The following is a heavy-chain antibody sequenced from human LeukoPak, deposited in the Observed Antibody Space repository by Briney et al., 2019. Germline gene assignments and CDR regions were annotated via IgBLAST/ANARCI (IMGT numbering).Heavy chain of an antibody. CDR3: ARYSHDVPPS. V-gene: IGHV6-1*01. CDR1: GDSVSSTSAA. CDR2: TYYRSKWYN. D-gene: IGHD5-18*01. J-gene: IGHJ5*02. Sequence: NPSQTLSLTCAISGDSVSSTSAAWNWIRQSPSRGLEWLGRTYYRSKWYNDYAVSVRSRIIVNPDTSKNQFSLQLTSVTPEDTAVYFCARYSHDVPPSWGQGSQVTVTS.